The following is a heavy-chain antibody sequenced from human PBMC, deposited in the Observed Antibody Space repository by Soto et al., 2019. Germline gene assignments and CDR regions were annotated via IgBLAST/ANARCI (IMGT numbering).Heavy chain of an antibody. V-gene: IGHV1-69*06. J-gene: IGHJ6*02. Sequence: ASVKVSCKASGGTFSSYAISWVRQAPGQGLEWMGGIIPIFGTANYAQKFQGRVTITADKSTSTAYMELSSLRSEDTAVYYCARVCAPRNYYYYGMDVWGQGTTVTVSS. CDR1: GGTFSSYA. CDR2: IIPIFGTA. CDR3: ARVCAPRNYYYYGMDV.